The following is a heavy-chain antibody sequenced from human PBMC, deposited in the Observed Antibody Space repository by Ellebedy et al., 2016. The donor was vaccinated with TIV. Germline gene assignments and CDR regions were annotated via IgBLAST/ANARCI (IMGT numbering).Heavy chain of an antibody. J-gene: IGHJ6*02. V-gene: IGHV4-59*02. CDR2: SHHTGNS. D-gene: IGHD3-3*02. CDR3: AGAVLGTYGIDV. CDR1: GGSVHSPY. Sequence: SETLSLTXTVSGGSVHSPYWSWVRQPPGKGLEWIGYSHHTGNSNYNASLRGRATIAVDTSRNQFSLRLTSVTAADTAVYYCAGAVLGTYGIDVWGQGTTVTVSS.